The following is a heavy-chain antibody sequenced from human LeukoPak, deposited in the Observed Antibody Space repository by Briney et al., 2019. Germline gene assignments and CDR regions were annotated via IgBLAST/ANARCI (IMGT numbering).Heavy chain of an antibody. J-gene: IGHJ6*03. V-gene: IGHV1-69*05. D-gene: IGHD6-6*01. Sequence: ASVKVSCKASGGTFSSYAISWVRQAPGQGLEWMGGIIPIFGTANYAQKFQGRVTITTDESTSTAYMELSSLRSEDTAVYYCARGIAARQVYYYYYMDVWGKGTTVTVSS. CDR1: GGTFSSYA. CDR2: IIPIFGTA. CDR3: ARGIAARQVYYYYYMDV.